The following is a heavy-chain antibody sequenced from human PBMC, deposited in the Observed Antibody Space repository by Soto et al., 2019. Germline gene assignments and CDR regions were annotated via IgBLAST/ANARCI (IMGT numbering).Heavy chain of an antibody. D-gene: IGHD4-4*01. CDR1: GGSISSYY. CDR3: AREMPYSNYYYYMDV. J-gene: IGHJ6*03. V-gene: IGHV4-59*01. CDR2: IYYSGST. Sequence: SETLSLTCTVSGGSISSYYWSWIRQPPGKGLEWIGYIYYSGSTNYNPSLKSRVTISVDTSKNQFSLKLSSVTAADTAVYYCAREMPYSNYYYYMDVWGKGTTVTVSS.